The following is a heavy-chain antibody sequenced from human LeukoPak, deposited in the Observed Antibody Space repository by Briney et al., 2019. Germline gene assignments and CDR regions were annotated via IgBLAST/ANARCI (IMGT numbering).Heavy chain of an antibody. CDR2: TYYSGST. V-gene: IGHV4-59*01. Sequence: PSETLSLTCTVSGGSISSYYWSWIRQPPGKGLEWIGYTYYSGSTNYNPSLKSRVTISVDTSKNQFSLKLSSVTAADTAVYYCATVAGTAPQGRYYFDYWGQGTLVTVSS. D-gene: IGHD6-19*01. J-gene: IGHJ4*02. CDR1: GGSISSYY. CDR3: ATVAGTAPQGRYYFDY.